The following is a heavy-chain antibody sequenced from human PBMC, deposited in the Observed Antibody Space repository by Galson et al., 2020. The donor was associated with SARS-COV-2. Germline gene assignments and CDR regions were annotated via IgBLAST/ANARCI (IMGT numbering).Heavy chain of an antibody. D-gene: IGHD3-3*01. V-gene: IGHV4-38-2*02. CDR1: GYSISSGYY. CDR3: AAARPVTIFGVGIPRGKSAFDI. CDR2: IYHSGST. Sequence: SETLSLTCTVSGYSISSGYYWGWIRQPPGKGLEWIGNIYHSGSTYYNPSLKSRVTISVDTSKNQFSLKLSSVTAADTGVYYCAAARPVTIFGVGIPRGKSAFDIWGQGTMVTVSS. J-gene: IGHJ3*02.